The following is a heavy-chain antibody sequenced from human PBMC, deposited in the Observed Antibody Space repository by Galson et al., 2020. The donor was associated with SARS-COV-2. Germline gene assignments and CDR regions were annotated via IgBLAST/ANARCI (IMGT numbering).Heavy chain of an antibody. V-gene: IGHV3-48*01. CDR1: GFTFSSYS. CDR3: ASPFPAARYMDV. Sequence: GGSLRLSCAASGFTFSSYSMNWVRQAPGTGLEWVSYISSSSSTIYYADSVKGRFTISRDNAKNSLYLQMNSLRAEDTAVYYCASPFPAARYMDVWGKGTTVTVSS. CDR2: ISSSSSTI. D-gene: IGHD6-6*01. J-gene: IGHJ6*03.